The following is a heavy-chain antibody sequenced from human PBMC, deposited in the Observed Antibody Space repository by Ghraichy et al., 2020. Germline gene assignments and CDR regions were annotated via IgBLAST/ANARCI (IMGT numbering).Heavy chain of an antibody. CDR3: ASHQTYYYGSGSDSGWFDP. CDR2: INPSGGST. CDR1: GYTFTSYY. D-gene: IGHD3-10*01. Sequence: ASVKVSCKASGYTFTSYYMHWVRQAPGQGLEWMGIINPSGGSTSYAQKFQGRVTMTRETSTSTVYMELSSLRSEDTAVYYCASHQTYYYGSGSDSGWFDPWGQGTLVTVSS. V-gene: IGHV1-46*01. J-gene: IGHJ5*02.